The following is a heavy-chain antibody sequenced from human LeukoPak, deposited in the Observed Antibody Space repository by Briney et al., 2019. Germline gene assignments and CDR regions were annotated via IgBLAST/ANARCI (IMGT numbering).Heavy chain of an antibody. Sequence: GRSLRLSCAASGFTFDDYAMQWVRQAPGKGLEWVSGISWNSGSIGYADSVKGRFTISRDNAKNSLYLQMNSLRAEDTALYYCAKSGWELLEGGGSYFDYWGQGTLVTVSS. CDR3: AKSGWELLEGGGSYFDY. CDR1: GFTFDDYA. J-gene: IGHJ4*02. V-gene: IGHV3-9*01. CDR2: ISWNSGSI. D-gene: IGHD1-26*01.